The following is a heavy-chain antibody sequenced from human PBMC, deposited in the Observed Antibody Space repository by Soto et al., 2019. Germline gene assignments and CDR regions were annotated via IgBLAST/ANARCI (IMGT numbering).Heavy chain of an antibody. D-gene: IGHD1-26*01. V-gene: IGHV4-39*01. CDR2: NYYSGST. CDR1: GGSITSSSYY. CDR3: ATQEVGGSYVYTFDP. J-gene: IGHJ5*02. Sequence: QLHLRESGPGLVKPSETLSLTCTVSGGSITSSSYYWGWIRQPPGKGLEWIGSNYYSGSTYYNPSLTCRVTISVDTSKNQFSLKLSSVTAADTAVYYCATQEVGGSYVYTFDPWGQGTLVTVSS.